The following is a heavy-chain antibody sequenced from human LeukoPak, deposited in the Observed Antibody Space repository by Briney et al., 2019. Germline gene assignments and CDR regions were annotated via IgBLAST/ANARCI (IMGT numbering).Heavy chain of an antibody. V-gene: IGHV4-39*02. CDR1: GGSISSSSYY. CDR2: IYYSGST. Sequence: SETLSLTCTVSGGSISSSSYYWGWIRQPPGKGLEWIGSIYYSGSTYYNPSLKSRVTISVDTSKNQFSLKLSSVTAADTAVYYCARDSRIAVAGYYYFDYWGQGTLVTVSS. CDR3: ARDSRIAVAGYYYFDY. D-gene: IGHD6-19*01. J-gene: IGHJ4*02.